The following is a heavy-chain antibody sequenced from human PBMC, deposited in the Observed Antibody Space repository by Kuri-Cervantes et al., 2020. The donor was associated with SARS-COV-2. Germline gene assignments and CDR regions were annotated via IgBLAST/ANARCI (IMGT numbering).Heavy chain of an antibody. J-gene: IGHJ6*03. CDR2: ISQSGNT. CDR3: ARVSGDSRFSYYMDV. V-gene: IGHV4-30-2*01. CDR1: GGSISSGNFY. D-gene: IGHD7-27*01. Sequence: SETLSLTCAVSGGSISSGNFYWSWIRQPPGKGLEWIGYISQSGNTYYNPFLKSRVTISVDRSKNQFPLKVSSVSAADTAVYYCARVSGDSRFSYYMDVWGTGTTVTVSS.